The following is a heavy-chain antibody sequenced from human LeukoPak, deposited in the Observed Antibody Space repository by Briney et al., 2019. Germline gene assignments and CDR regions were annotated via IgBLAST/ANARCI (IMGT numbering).Heavy chain of an antibody. CDR2: IKSNNKDCTE. CDR3: TTDWGMLHDQ. J-gene: IGHJ4*02. CDR1: RFTFNIAW. V-gene: IGHV3-15*01. D-gene: IGHD3-16*01. Sequence: PGGTLRLSCAASRFTFNIAWMSWVRQAPGKGREGGGRIKSNNKDCTENYAAPVKGRFNISRDESAKMLYVDMSSLKTEDTGIFYWTTDWGMLHDQWGQGTLVTVSS.